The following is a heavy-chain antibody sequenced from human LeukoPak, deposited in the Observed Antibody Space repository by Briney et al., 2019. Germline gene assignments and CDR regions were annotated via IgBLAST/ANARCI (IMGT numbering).Heavy chain of an antibody. Sequence: SETLSLTCTVSGGSISSSYSYWGWIRQPPGKGLEWIGNIYYSGSTYYNPSLKSRVTISVDTSKNHFSLKLNSVTAADTAVYYCAREYDILTGFDYWGQGTLVTVSS. CDR3: AREYDILTGFDY. D-gene: IGHD3-9*01. CDR2: IYYSGST. J-gene: IGHJ4*02. V-gene: IGHV4-39*07. CDR1: GGSISSSYSY.